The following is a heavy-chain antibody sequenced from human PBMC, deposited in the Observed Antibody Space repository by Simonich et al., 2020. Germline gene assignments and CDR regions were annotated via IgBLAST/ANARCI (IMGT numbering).Heavy chain of an antibody. V-gene: IGHV3-13*05. CDR1: GFTFSSYD. CDR2: IGTAGDP. CDR3: ARGGYSGSYNWFDP. Sequence: EVQLVDSGGCLVQPGGSLRLSCAASGFTFSSYDIHWVRPAPGKVLVGVSAIGTAGDPYYPGSVKGRFTISRENAKNSLYLQMNSLRAGDTAGYYCARGGYSGSYNWFDPWGQGTLVTVSS. J-gene: IGHJ5*02. D-gene: IGHD1-26*01.